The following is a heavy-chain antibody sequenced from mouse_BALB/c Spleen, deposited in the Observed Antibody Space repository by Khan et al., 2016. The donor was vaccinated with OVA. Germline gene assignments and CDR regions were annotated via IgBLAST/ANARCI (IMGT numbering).Heavy chain of an antibody. V-gene: IGHV9-1*02. CDR1: GYTFTNYG. CDR3: ARGASYWYFDV. J-gene: IGHJ1*01. Sequence: QIQLVQSGPELKKPGETVKISCKASGYTFTNYGMNWVKQAPGKGLKWMGWINTYTGEPTYTDDFKGRFAFSLETSASTAYLQINNLINEDMATYFWARGASYWYFDVWGAGTTVTVSS. CDR2: INTYTGEP.